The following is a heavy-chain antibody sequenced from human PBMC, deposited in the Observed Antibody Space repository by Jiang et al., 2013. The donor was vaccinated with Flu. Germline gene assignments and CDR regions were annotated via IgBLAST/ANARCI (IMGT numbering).Heavy chain of an antibody. J-gene: IGHJ4*02. Sequence: LLKPSETLSLTCTVSGGSISSSSYYWGWIRQPPGKGLEWIGSIVYSGSTFYNPSLQSRITMSVDTSKNQFSLRVSSVTAADTAVYYCARRLRAAAGIYYFDSWGQGTLVTVSS. D-gene: IGHD6-13*01. CDR3: ARRLRAAAGIYYFDS. CDR2: IVYSGST. CDR1: GGSISSSSYY. V-gene: IGHV4-39*01.